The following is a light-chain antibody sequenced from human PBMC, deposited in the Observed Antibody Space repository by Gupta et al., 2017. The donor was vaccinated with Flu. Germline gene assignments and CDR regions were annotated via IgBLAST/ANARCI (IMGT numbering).Light chain of an antibody. Sequence: EIVLTQSPGTLPLSPGERATLSCRASQSVSNSLAWYQQKPGQAPRLLIYAASSRATGIPDKFSGSASGTDFSLTISRLEPEDFAVYYCQQYANSRTFGQGTKVEIK. CDR2: AAS. V-gene: IGKV3-20*01. CDR1: QSVSNS. J-gene: IGKJ1*01. CDR3: QQYANSRT.